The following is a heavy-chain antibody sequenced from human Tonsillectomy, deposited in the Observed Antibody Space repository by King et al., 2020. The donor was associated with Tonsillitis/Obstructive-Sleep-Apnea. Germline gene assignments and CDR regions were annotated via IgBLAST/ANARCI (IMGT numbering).Heavy chain of an antibody. CDR3: ARHPESGSGPYYFDY. CDR1: GHSFTSYW. V-gene: IGHV5-51*01. D-gene: IGHD3-10*01. J-gene: IGHJ4*02. CDR2: IYPGDSDT. Sequence: VQLVQSGAEVKKPGESLKISCKGSGHSFTSYWIGWVRQMPGKGLEWMGIIYPGDSDTRYSPSFQGQVTIPADKSISTAYLQWSSLKASDTAMYYCARHPESGSGPYYFDYWGQGTLVTVSS.